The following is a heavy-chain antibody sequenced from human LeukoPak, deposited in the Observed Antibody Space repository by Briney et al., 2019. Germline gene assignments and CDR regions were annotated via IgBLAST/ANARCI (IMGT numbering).Heavy chain of an antibody. V-gene: IGHV4-59*01. Sequence: SETLSLTCTVSGGSISTYYWSWIRQPPGKGLEWIGYIYYSGSTNYNPSLKSRVTISVDTSKNQFSLKLTSVTAADTAVYYCARNEGSSSWYHFDYWGQGTLVTVSS. D-gene: IGHD6-13*01. CDR1: GGSISTYY. CDR3: ARNEGSSSWYHFDY. J-gene: IGHJ4*02. CDR2: IYYSGST.